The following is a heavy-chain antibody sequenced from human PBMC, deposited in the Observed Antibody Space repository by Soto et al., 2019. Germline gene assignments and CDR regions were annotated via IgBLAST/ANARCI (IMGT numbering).Heavy chain of an antibody. V-gene: IGHV3-23*01. CDR2: ISGSGGST. D-gene: IGHD1-26*01. Sequence: EVQLLESGGGLVQPGGSLRLSCAASGFTFSSYAMSWVRQAPGKGLEWVSAISGSGGSTYYADSVKGRFTISRDNSKNTLYLQRNSLRAEDTAVYYCAKDGGVGWERLLDYWGQGTLVTVSS. CDR1: GFTFSSYA. CDR3: AKDGGVGWERLLDY. J-gene: IGHJ4*02.